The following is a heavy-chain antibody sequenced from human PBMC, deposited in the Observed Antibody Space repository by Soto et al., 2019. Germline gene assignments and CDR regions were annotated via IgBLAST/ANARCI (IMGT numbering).Heavy chain of an antibody. CDR1: GDTVSSNSVA. D-gene: IGHD2-15*01. V-gene: IGHV6-1*01. CDR2: TYYRSRWYS. J-gene: IGHJ6*04. Sequence: PSQTLSLTCVGSGDTVSSNSVAWNWVRQSPSRGLEWLGRTYYRSRWYSDYAVSVRSRIDINADTSKNQVSLQLNSVTPEDTAVYYCARSEEDSDDYYYGMDVWXKGTAVTVSS. CDR3: ARSEEDSDDYYYGMDV.